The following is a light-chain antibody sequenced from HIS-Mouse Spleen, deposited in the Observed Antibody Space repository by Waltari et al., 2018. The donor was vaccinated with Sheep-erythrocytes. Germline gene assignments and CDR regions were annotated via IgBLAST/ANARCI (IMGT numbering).Light chain of an antibody. V-gene: IGLV3-1*01. CDR1: KLGDKY. J-gene: IGLJ2*01. Sequence: SYELTQPPSVSVSPGQTASITCSGDKLGDKYACWYQQKPGQAPVLVIYQDSKRPSGIPERLSGSNSGNTANLTISGTQAMDEADYYCQAWDSSTVVFGGGTKLTVL. CDR2: QDS. CDR3: QAWDSSTVV.